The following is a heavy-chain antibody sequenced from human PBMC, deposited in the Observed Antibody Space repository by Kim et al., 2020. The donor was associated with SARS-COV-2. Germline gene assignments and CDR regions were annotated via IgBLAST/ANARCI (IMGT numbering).Heavy chain of an antibody. J-gene: IGHJ4*02. CDR3: ARDPSKDLGYCSGGSCYYFDY. V-gene: IGHV3-21*04. Sequence: GGSLRLSCAASGFTFNSYSMNWVRQAPGKGLEWVSSMSSSRTYIYYADSVKGRFTISRDNAKSSLYLQMNSLRAEDTAVYYCARDPSKDLGYCSGGSCYYFDYWGQGTLVTVSS. CDR1: GFTFNSYS. D-gene: IGHD2-15*01. CDR2: MSSSRTYI.